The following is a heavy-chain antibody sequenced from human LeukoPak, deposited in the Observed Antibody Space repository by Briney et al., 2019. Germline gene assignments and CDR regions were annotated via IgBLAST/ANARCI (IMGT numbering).Heavy chain of an antibody. CDR3: AKGTPFSSGWPVDY. J-gene: IGHJ4*02. CDR2: ISWNSGSI. D-gene: IGHD6-19*01. CDR1: GFTFDDYA. Sequence: PARSLRLSCAASGFTFDDYAMHWVRQAPGKGLEWVSGISWNSGSIGYADSVKGRFTISRDNAKNSLYLQMNSLRAEDTALYYCAKGTPFSSGWPVDYWGQGTLVTVSS. V-gene: IGHV3-9*01.